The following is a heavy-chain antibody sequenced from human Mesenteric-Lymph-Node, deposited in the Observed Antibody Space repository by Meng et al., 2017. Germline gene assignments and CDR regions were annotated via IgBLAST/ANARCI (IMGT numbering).Heavy chain of an antibody. Sequence: GGSLRLSCAASGFTVSNNYMTWVRQAPGKGLHWVSVIYSGGNTYYADSVKGRFTISRDNAKNSLYLQMNSLRAEDTAVYYCARDLPPAYSSGWYYLFYYYGMDVWGQGTTVTVSS. CDR1: GFTVSNNY. CDR3: ARDLPPAYSSGWYYLFYYYGMDV. V-gene: IGHV3-66*01. CDR2: IYSGGNT. J-gene: IGHJ6*02. D-gene: IGHD6-19*01.